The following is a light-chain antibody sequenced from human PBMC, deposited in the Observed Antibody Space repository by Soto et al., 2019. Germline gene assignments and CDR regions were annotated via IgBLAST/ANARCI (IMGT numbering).Light chain of an antibody. V-gene: IGKV1-39*01. Sequence: TKSPSSLAASLGARATITCRASQTIGTYVDWYRQKSGAAPELLIYDASTLQSGVPSRFRGGASGTDFTLTISSLQLDDFATXYCQQIYNSPLTFGQGTKVDIK. CDR1: QTIGTY. CDR3: QQIYNSPLT. CDR2: DAS. J-gene: IGKJ1*01.